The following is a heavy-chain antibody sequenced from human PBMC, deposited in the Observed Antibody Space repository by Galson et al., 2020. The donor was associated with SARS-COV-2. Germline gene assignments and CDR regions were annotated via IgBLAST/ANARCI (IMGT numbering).Heavy chain of an antibody. Sequence: GESLKISCAVSGFTFRNYWMSWVRQAPGKGLEGVANIKSDGSEKYYVDSVKGRFTISRDNAKNSLYLQMNSLRADDTAVYYCARLNSPWYFDLWGRGTLVTVSS. CDR3: ARLNSPWYFDL. D-gene: IGHD2-15*01. V-gene: IGHV3-7*03. J-gene: IGHJ2*01. CDR1: GFTFRNYW. CDR2: IKSDGSEK.